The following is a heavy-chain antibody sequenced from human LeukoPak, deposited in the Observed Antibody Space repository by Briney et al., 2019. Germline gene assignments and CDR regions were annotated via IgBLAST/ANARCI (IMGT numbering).Heavy chain of an antibody. CDR1: VGSISSYY. CDR3: AGDDSGGWYNWFDP. D-gene: IGHD6-19*01. V-gene: IGHV4-59*01. CDR2: IYYSGST. Sequence: PSETLSLTCTVSVGSISSYYWSWIRQPPGKGLEWIGYIYYSGSTNYNPSLNSRVAISLDTSKNQFYLKLSSVTAADTAVYYCAGDDSGGWYNWFDPWGQGTLVTVSS. J-gene: IGHJ5*02.